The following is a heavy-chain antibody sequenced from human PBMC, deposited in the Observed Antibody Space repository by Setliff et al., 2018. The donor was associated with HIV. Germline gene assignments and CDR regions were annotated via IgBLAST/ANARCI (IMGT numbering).Heavy chain of an antibody. D-gene: IGHD6-19*01. CDR2: IYHSGNT. CDR3: ARRRGQKATGWYYFDC. Sequence: PSETLSLTCSVSGGPITSNTYFWDWIRQAPGKGLEWIGSIYHSGNTYYNPSLKSRVSISVDTSKRQFSLKLTSVTAGDSALYYCARRRGQKATGWYYFDCWGQGALVTVSS. V-gene: IGHV4-39*01. CDR1: GGPITSNTYF. J-gene: IGHJ4*02.